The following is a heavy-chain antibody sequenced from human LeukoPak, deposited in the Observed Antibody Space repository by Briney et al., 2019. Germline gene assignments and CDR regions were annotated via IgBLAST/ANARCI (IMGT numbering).Heavy chain of an antibody. J-gene: IGHJ4*02. CDR3: ANRLGYCSGGSCHTDY. Sequence: GRSLRLSCAASGFTFSSYGMQWVCQAPGKGLEWVAVISYDGSNKYYADSVKGRSTISRDNSKNSLYLQMNSLRAEDTAVYYCANRLGYCSGGSCHTDYWGQGTLVTVSS. CDR2: ISYDGSNK. D-gene: IGHD2-15*01. CDR1: GFTFSSYG. V-gene: IGHV3-30*18.